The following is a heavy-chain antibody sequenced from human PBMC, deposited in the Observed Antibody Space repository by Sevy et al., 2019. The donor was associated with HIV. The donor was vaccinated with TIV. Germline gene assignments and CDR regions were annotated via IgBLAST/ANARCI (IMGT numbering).Heavy chain of an antibody. Sequence: GGSLRLSCAASGFTFTNYWMSWVRQAPGKGLEWVANIKQGGSEKYYVDSVKGRFTISRDNAKNSLYLQMNSLRVEDTAVYYCARGGDDGAFDIWGQGTMVTVSS. CDR2: IKQGGSEK. CDR3: ARGGDDGAFDI. J-gene: IGHJ3*02. V-gene: IGHV3-7*01. D-gene: IGHD2-21*02. CDR1: GFTFTNYW.